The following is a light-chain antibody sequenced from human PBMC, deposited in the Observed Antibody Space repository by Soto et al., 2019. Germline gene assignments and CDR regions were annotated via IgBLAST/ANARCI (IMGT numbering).Light chain of an antibody. CDR1: QSVSSN. CDR2: GAS. V-gene: IGKV3-15*01. J-gene: IGKJ1*01. CDR3: QQYNNWPG. Sequence: EIVMTQSPATLSVSPGERATLSCRASQSVSSNLAWYQQKPGQAPRLLIYGASTRATGIPARFSGSGSGTEFTLTISSVQSEDFAVYYCQQYNNWPGFGQGTKVEIK.